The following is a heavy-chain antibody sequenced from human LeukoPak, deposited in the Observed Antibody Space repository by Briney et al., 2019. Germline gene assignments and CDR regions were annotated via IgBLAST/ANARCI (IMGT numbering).Heavy chain of an antibody. Sequence: GGSLRLSCAASGFTFSDYYMSWIRQAPGKGLEWVSYISSSGSTIYYADSVKGRFTISRDNAKNSLYLQMNSLRAEDTAVYYCAKDSGYSYGIPPSDYYGMDVWGQGTTVTVSS. CDR3: AKDSGYSYGIPPSDYYGMDV. D-gene: IGHD5-18*01. V-gene: IGHV3-11*01. J-gene: IGHJ6*02. CDR1: GFTFSDYY. CDR2: ISSSGSTI.